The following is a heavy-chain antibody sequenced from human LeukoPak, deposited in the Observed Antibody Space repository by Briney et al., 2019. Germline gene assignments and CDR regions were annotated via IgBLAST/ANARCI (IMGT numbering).Heavy chain of an antibody. Sequence: GGSLRLSCAASGFTVSSHYMSWVRQAPGKGLEWVSLIYSGGSTCYADSVKGRFTISRDNSKNTLYLQMNSLRAEDTAVYYCARVFYDYWGQGTLVTVSS. CDR3: ARVFYDY. D-gene: IGHD2/OR15-2a*01. V-gene: IGHV3-53*01. CDR1: GFTVSSHY. J-gene: IGHJ4*02. CDR2: IYSGGST.